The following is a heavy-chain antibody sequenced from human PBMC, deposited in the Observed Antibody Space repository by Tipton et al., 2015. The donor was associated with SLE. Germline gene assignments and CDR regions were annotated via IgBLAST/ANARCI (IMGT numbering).Heavy chain of an antibody. D-gene: IGHD3-22*01. CDR3: ARPGNYFDSSGHHDAFDV. J-gene: IGHJ3*01. CDR2: INHSGST. V-gene: IGHV4-34*01. Sequence: GLVKPSETLSLTCAVYGGSFSGYYWNWIRQPPGKGLEWLGEINHSGSTNYNPSLKSRVTISFDTSKNQLSLKLSSVTAADTAVYYCARPGNYFDSSGHHDAFDVWGQGTMVTVSS. CDR1: GGSFSGYY.